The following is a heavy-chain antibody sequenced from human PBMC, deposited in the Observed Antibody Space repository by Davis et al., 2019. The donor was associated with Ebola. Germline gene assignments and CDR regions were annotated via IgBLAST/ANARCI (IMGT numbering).Heavy chain of an antibody. Sequence: GESLKISCAASGFTFSDYYMSWIRQAPGKGLEWVSSISSSSSYIYYADSVKGRFTISRDNAKNSLYLQMNSLRAEDTAVYYCARGIWFGDPGTFDYWGQGTLVTVSS. CDR2: ISSSSSYI. CDR1: GFTFSDYY. J-gene: IGHJ4*02. CDR3: ARGIWFGDPGTFDY. V-gene: IGHV3-11*05. D-gene: IGHD3-10*01.